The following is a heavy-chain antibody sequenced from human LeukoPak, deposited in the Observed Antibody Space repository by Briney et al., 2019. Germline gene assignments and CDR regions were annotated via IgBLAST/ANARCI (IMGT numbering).Heavy chain of an antibody. CDR3: AKDRRMMSSYYGLDV. D-gene: IGHD3-16*01. J-gene: IGHJ6*02. V-gene: IGHV3-30*18. CDR1: GFTFWSYG. Sequence: PGGSLRLSCAATGFTFWSYGMHWVRQAPGKVLEWVAVVSYDGSNENYADSVKGRFTISRDNSKNTVYLHLNSLRVEDTAVYYCAKDRRMMSSYYGLDVWGQGTTVTVSS. CDR2: VSYDGSNE.